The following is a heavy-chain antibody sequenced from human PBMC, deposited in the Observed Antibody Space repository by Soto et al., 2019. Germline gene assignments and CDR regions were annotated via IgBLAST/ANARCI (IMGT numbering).Heavy chain of an antibody. Sequence: SETLSLTCTVSGGSISSYYWSWIRQPPGKGLEWIGYIYYSGSTNYNPSLKSRVTISVDTSKNQFSLKLSSVTAADTAVYYCARENIAAAGDNWIDPWSQGTLVTVSS. D-gene: IGHD6-13*01. CDR1: GGSISSYY. J-gene: IGHJ5*02. CDR3: ARENIAAAGDNWIDP. V-gene: IGHV4-59*01. CDR2: IYYSGST.